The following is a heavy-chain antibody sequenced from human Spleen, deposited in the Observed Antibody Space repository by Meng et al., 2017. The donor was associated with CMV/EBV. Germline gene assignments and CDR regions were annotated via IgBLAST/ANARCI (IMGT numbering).Heavy chain of an antibody. CDR3: ARTRVPGYCGSTSCPDAFDV. D-gene: IGHD2-2*01. CDR2: IIPNSGGT. J-gene: IGHJ3*01. Sequence: ASVKVSCKASGGTFSSYAISWVRQAPGQGLEWMGGIIPNSGGTNYAQKFQGRVTMTRDTSITTAYMELSRLRSDDTAVYFCARTRVPGYCGSTSCPDAFDVWGQGTMVTVSS. CDR1: GGTFSSYA. V-gene: IGHV1-2*02.